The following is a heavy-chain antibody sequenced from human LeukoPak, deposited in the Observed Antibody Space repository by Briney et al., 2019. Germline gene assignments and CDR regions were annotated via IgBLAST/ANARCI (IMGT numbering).Heavy chain of an antibody. CDR2: IYYSGST. CDR3: ARMAYLSRNDSSEY. D-gene: IGHD3-22*01. V-gene: IGHV4-39*01. CDR1: GGSISSSSYY. Sequence: SETLSLTCTVSGGSISSSSYYWGWIRQPPGKGLEWNGSIYYSGSTYDNPSLKSRVTISVDTSKNQFSLKLSSVAAADTAVYYCARMAYLSRNDSSEYWGQGTLVTVSS. J-gene: IGHJ4*02.